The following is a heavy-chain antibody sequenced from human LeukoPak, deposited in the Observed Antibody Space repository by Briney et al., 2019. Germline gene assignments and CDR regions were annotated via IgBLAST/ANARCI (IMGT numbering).Heavy chain of an antibody. V-gene: IGHV4-4*07. Sequence: PSETLSLTCTVSGGSISSYYWSWIRQPAGKGLGWIGRIYTSGTTHYHPSLKSRVTMSVDTSKNQFSLKLSSVTAADTAVYYCARLSTVTTSFDYWGQGTLVTVSS. D-gene: IGHD4-17*01. CDR1: GGSISSYY. CDR3: ARLSTVTTSFDY. J-gene: IGHJ4*02. CDR2: IYTSGTT.